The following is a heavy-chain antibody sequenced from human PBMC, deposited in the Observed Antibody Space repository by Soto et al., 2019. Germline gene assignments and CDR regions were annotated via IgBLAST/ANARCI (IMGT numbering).Heavy chain of an antibody. CDR2: IIPIFGTA. CDR1: GGTFRSYA. V-gene: IGHV1-69*13. D-gene: IGHD3-3*01. CDR3: ARAPRYDFWSGYYDY. J-gene: IGHJ4*02. Sequence: ASVKVSCKASGGTFRSYAISWVRQANRQGLEWMGGIIPIFGTANYAQKFQGRVTITADESTSTAYMELSSLRSEDTAVYYCARAPRYDFWSGYYDYWGQGTLVTVSS.